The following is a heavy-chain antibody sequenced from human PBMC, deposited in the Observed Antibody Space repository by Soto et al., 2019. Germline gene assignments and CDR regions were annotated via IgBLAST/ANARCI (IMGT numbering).Heavy chain of an antibody. Sequence: QVHLVESGGGVVQPGRSLRLSCAASGFTFSSYAMHWVRQAPGKGLEWVAVIAYGENNKYYTDSVKGRFTISRDNSKNTLYLQMNSLRAEDTAVYYCARDTRYYFDYWGQGTLITVSS. CDR1: GFTFSSYA. J-gene: IGHJ4*02. CDR2: IAYGENNK. V-gene: IGHV3-30-3*01. CDR3: ARDTRYYFDY. D-gene: IGHD2-2*01.